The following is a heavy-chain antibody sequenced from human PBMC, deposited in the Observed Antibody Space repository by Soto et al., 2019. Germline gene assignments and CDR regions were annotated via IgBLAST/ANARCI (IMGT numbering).Heavy chain of an antibody. CDR1: GFTFSCYA. V-gene: IGHV3-23*01. J-gene: IGHJ4*02. CDR3: AKRRGAGGHFDY. CDR2: VSIGGST. D-gene: IGHD2-15*01. Sequence: DVQLLESGGGLVQPEGSLRLYCAASGFTFSCYAMGWIRQGPGKGLVWVAAVSIGGSTHYADAVRRRLNIYRDNSKNTLSLPMNCLAAEVTAVYFCAKRRGAGGHFDYWGQGSLVTVSS.